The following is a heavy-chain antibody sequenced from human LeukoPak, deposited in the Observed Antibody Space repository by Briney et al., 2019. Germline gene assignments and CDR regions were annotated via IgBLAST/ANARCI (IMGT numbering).Heavy chain of an antibody. CDR3: ARESQVFWPKETNWFDP. CDR1: GYKFDAYY. V-gene: IGHV1-2*06. D-gene: IGHD3-3*01. Sequence: EASVKVSCKASGYKFDAYYIHWVRQSPGQGLEWLGRINPDSGDTNYAQKFQGRVTMMRDTSSSTAYMELSRLKSDDTAIYYCARESQVFWPKETNWFDPWGHGTLVTVAS. J-gene: IGHJ5*02. CDR2: INPDSGDT.